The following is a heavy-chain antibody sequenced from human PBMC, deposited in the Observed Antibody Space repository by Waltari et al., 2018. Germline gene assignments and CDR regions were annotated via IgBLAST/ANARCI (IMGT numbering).Heavy chain of an antibody. CDR3: VECGGDY. D-gene: IGHD2-21*01. V-gene: IGHV3-15*05. J-gene: IGHJ4*02. CDR1: GFNFTQAW. Sequence: EVLLVESGGGLVKPGGSLRLSCAASGFNFTQAWMSWVRQAPGKGLEWLGHIKTKTYGAATEYPTPVKGRFTISRDDSKNTLFLQMNSLRSEDTALYYCVECGGDYWGQGTLVTVSS. CDR2: IKTKTYGAAT.